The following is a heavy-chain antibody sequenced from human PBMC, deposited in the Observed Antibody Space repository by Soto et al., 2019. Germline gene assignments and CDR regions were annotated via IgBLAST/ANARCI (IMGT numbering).Heavy chain of an antibody. D-gene: IGHD4-4*01. CDR2: ISGYGDRT. V-gene: IGHV3-23*01. Sequence: WLSXRLSGSSAVFSFSSYAIMLVRHAPGRGLEWVSAISGYGDRTNYADSVKGRFNISRDKYQNTLYLQMNSLRAEDTAIYYCAQDRKPVTKTSSFESSGNGTLV. J-gene: IGHJ4*01. CDR1: VFSFSSYA. CDR3: AQDRKPVTKTSSFES.